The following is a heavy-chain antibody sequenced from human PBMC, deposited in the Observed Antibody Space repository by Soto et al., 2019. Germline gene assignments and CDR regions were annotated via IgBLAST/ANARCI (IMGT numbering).Heavy chain of an antibody. V-gene: IGHV4-31*03. CDR2: VYHSGST. CDR1: GDSIRGGGHY. Sequence: QVQLQESGPGLVKPSQTLSLTCSVSGDSIRGGGHYWNWIRQFPGKGLEWIGYVYHSGSTHYNPSLRGRLTTSIHTSKNQVSLRLISVTAADTALYYYARDTGLAPTVWGYWGHGTQVTVSS. D-gene: IGHD7-27*01. CDR3: ARDTGLAPTVWGY. J-gene: IGHJ4*03.